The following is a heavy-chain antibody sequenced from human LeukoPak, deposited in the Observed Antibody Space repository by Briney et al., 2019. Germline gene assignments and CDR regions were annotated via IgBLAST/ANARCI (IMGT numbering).Heavy chain of an antibody. CDR3: TRERVGVGRLSDLDY. Sequence: PGRSLSLSCAASGLTFSNYDIHSVRQVTGKRLEWVSSIDTAGNTYYADSVKGRFILSRENVKTSVYLQMDSLGAGDTAVYYCTRERVGVGRLSDLDYWGQGTLVTVSS. V-gene: IGHV3-13*04. D-gene: IGHD3-16*02. J-gene: IGHJ4*02. CDR2: IDTAGNT. CDR1: GLTFSNYD.